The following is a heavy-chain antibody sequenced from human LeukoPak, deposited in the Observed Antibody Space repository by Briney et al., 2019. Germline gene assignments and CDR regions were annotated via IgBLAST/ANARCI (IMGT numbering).Heavy chain of an antibody. Sequence: SETLSLTCAVYGGSFSGYYWSWIRQPPGKGLGWIGEINDSGSTNYNPSLTSRVTISVDTSKNQFSLKVKSVTAADTAVYYCARKLGTGSSAGVIDYWGQRTLVTVSS. V-gene: IGHV4-34*01. J-gene: IGHJ4*02. CDR2: INDSGST. D-gene: IGHD6-6*01. CDR3: ARKLGTGSSAGVIDY. CDR1: GGSFSGYY.